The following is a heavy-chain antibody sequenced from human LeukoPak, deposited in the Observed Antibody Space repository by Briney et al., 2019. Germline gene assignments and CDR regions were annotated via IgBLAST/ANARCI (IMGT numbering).Heavy chain of an antibody. CDR1: GGTFIGYA. CDR3: ARREGDYGNYYYGMDV. V-gene: IGHV1-69*13. CDR2: IIPIFGTA. Sequence: SVKVSCKASGGTFIGYAISWVRQAPGQGLEWMGGIIPIFGTANYAQKFQGRVTITADESTSTAYMELSSLRSEDTAVYYCARREGDYGNYYYGMDVWGQGTTVTVSS. D-gene: IGHD4-17*01. J-gene: IGHJ6*02.